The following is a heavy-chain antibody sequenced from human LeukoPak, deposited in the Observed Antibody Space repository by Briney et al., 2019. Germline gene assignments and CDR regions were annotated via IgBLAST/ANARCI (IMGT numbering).Heavy chain of an antibody. V-gene: IGHV3-49*04. CDR2: VRSKTYGGTT. D-gene: IGHD5-18*01. J-gene: IGHJ6*02. CDR1: GFSFSDHA. CDR3: SRGPTQLWFYYGMDV. Sequence: GRSLRLSCTASGFSFSDHAFSWVRQAPGKGLEWVGFVRSKTYGGTTEYAASVKGRFTISRADSISIAYLQMNSLKTEDTAVYYCSRGPTQLWFYYGMDVWGQGTTVIVSS.